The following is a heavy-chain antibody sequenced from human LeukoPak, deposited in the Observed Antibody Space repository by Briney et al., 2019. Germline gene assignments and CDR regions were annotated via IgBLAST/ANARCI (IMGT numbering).Heavy chain of an antibody. CDR1: GYTFTSYG. D-gene: IGHD2-8*01. Sequence: VASVKVSCKASGYTFTSYGISWVRQAPGPGLEWMGWISAYNGNTNYAQKLQGRVTMTTDTSTSTAYMELRSLRSDDTAVYYCARGDLGYCTNGVCYRSVSFDYWGQGTLVTVSS. J-gene: IGHJ4*02. CDR3: ARGDLGYCTNGVCYRSVSFDY. V-gene: IGHV1-18*01. CDR2: ISAYNGNT.